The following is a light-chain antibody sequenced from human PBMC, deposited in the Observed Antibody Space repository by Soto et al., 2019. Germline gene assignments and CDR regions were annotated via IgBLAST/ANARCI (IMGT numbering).Light chain of an antibody. V-gene: IGKV1-9*01. Sequence: IQLTQSPSSLSASVGDRVTITCRASQGISSYLAWYQQNPGKAPRLLIYATSTLQSGVPSRFSGSGSGTDFTLTISSLQPEDFATYYCQLLNSPSTFGQGTKVEIK. J-gene: IGKJ1*01. CDR3: QLLNSPST. CDR2: ATS. CDR1: QGISSY.